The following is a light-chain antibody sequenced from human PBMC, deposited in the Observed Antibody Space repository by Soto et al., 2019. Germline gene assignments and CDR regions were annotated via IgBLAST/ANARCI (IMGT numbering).Light chain of an antibody. CDR1: SGSIASNY. CDR2: EDN. CDR3: QSYDSSNHMV. J-gene: IGLJ3*02. Sequence: NFMLTQPHSVSESPGKTVTISCTRSSGSIASNYVQWYQQRPGSSPTTVIYEDNQRPSGVPDRFSGSIDSSSNSASLTISELKTEDEADYYCQSYDSSNHMVCGGGTKLTVL. V-gene: IGLV6-57*01.